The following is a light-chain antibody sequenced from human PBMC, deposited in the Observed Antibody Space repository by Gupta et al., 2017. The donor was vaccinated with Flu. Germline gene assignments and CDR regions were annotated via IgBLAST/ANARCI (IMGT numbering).Light chain of an antibody. J-gene: IGKJ2*01. CDR2: AAS. CDR3: QQTDSVPYT. V-gene: IGKV1-39*01. Sequence: DIQMTQSPPSLSAYVGDSVTITCRASQPINSYLNWYQQRPGKAPNLLIYAASSLQSGVPSRFSGSESGTHFTLTISRLQPEDFASYYCQQTDSVPYTFGQGTKLLIK. CDR1: QPINSY.